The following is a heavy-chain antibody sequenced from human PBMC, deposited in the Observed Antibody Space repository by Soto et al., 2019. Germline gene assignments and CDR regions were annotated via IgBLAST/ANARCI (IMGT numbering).Heavy chain of an antibody. CDR2: INTGSGYT. CDR1: GYTFSNYA. J-gene: IGHJ4*02. Sequence: QVHLVQSGAEVKKPGSSVRVSCKTSGYTFSNYAITWVRQAPGQGLEWMGWINTGSGYTIYAHDRVTMTKDASTYTAYLEVTSLRSDDTAIYYCARDRVFTGGSDADYWGQGTLVPVSS. V-gene: IGHV1-18*01. D-gene: IGHD2-8*02. CDR3: ARDRVFTGGSDADY.